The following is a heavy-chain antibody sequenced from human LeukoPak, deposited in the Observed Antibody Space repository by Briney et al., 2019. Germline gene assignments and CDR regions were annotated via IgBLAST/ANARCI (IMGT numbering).Heavy chain of an antibody. V-gene: IGHV4-59*01. CDR3: ARSLVDTAMAFDY. Sequence: SETLSLTCTVSGGSIYSYYWSWIRQPPGKGLEWIGYIYYSGSTNYNPSLKSRVTISVDTSKNQFSLKLSSVTAADTAVYYCARSLVDTAMAFDYWGQGTLVTVSS. CDR1: GGSIYSYY. D-gene: IGHD5-18*01. CDR2: IYYSGST. J-gene: IGHJ4*02.